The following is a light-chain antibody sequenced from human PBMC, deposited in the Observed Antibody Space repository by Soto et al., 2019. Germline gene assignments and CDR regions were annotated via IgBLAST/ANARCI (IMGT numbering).Light chain of an antibody. CDR1: QGIANF. V-gene: IGKV1-9*01. CDR3: QQFYAFPRT. J-gene: IGKJ1*01. Sequence: DIQLPQSPSFLSASVGDKVTITCRASQGIANFLAWFQQKPGRAPNLLIQTAATLQGGVPSRFSGSGSGTEFTLTITSLQAEDFATYYCQQFYAFPRTFGQGTKVDIK. CDR2: TAA.